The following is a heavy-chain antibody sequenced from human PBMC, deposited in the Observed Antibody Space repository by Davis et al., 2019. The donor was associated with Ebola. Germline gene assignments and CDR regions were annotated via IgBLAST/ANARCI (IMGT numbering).Heavy chain of an antibody. CDR3: AKDFGNYGDYWDY. J-gene: IGHJ4*02. CDR1: GFTFSSYA. V-gene: IGHV3-23*01. CDR2: ISGSGGST. Sequence: GESLKISCAASGFTFSSYAMSWVRQAPGKGLEWVSAISGSGGSTYYADSVKGRFTISRDNSKNTLYLQMNSLRAEDTAVYYCAKDFGNYGDYWDYWGQGTLVTVSS. D-gene: IGHD4-17*01.